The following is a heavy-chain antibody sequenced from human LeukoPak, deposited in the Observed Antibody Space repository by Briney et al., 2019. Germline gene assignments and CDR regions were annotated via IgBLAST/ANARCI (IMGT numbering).Heavy chain of an antibody. CDR3: ATSGGYYANYFDY. D-gene: IGHD3-22*01. CDR1: GFTFSDYY. CDR2: ITSSGSSI. V-gene: IGHV3-11*04. Sequence: GGSLRLSCAASGFTFSDYYMSWIRQAPGKGLEWVSYITSSGSSIYYADSVKGRFTISRDNAKNSLYLQMNSLRAEDTAVYYCATSGGYYANYFDYWGQGTLVTVSS. J-gene: IGHJ4*02.